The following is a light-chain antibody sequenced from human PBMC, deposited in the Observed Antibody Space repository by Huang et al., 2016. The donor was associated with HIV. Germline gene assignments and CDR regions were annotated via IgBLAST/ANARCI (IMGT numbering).Light chain of an antibody. J-gene: IGKJ1*01. CDR2: ATS. CDR1: QDINTY. V-gene: IGKV1-8*01. CDR3: QQYYSFPLT. Sequence: AIRITQSPSSLSASTGAKVSITCRASQDINTYLAWYQQKPGKPPSLLIYATSTLQSGVPSRFSGSGSGTDFTLTITHLQSEDFATYYCQQYYSFPLTFGQGSQVEV.